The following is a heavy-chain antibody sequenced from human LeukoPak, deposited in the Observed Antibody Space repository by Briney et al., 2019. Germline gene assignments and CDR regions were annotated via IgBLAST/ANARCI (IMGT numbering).Heavy chain of an antibody. V-gene: IGHV3-23*01. J-gene: IGHJ4*02. Sequence: GGSLRLSCAASGLTFSRYAMSRVRQAPGKGLEWVSGVSTSGGSTYYADSVKGRFTISRDNSKNTLHLQMNSLRAEDTAIYYCAKQAYDSPRTDFDYWGQGTLVTVSS. CDR2: VSTSGGST. CDR3: AKQAYDSPRTDFDY. D-gene: IGHD3-22*01. CDR1: GLTFSRYA.